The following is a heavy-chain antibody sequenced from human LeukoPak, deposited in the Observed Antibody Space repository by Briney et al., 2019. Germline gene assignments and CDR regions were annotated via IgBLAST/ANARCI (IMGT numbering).Heavy chain of an antibody. J-gene: IGHJ4*02. CDR3: VKDSGYYYKSFDY. V-gene: IGHV3-23*01. Sequence: PGGSLRLSCAASGFTFSSYAMSWVRQAPGRGLEWVSTISGSGSSTYYADSGKGRFTISRDNSKNTLYLQMNSLRAEDTAVYYCVKDSGYYYKSFDYWGQGTLVTVSS. CDR2: ISGSGSST. CDR1: GFTFSSYA. D-gene: IGHD3-22*01.